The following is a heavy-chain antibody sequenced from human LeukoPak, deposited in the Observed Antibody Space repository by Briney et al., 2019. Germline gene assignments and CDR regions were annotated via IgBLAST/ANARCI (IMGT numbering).Heavy chain of an antibody. CDR2: INPNSGGT. Sequence: ASVKVSCKASGYTFTGYYMHWVRQAPGQGLEWMGWINPNSGGTNYAQKFQGWVTMTRDTSTSTAYMELSRLRSDDTAVYYCARDPDCSSTSCTDYWGQGTLVTVSS. J-gene: IGHJ4*02. CDR3: ARDPDCSSTSCTDY. V-gene: IGHV1-2*04. CDR1: GYTFTGYY. D-gene: IGHD2-2*01.